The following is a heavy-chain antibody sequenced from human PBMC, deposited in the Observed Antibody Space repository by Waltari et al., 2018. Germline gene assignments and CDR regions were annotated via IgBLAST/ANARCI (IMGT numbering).Heavy chain of an antibody. CDR2: VSYSGTT. CDR1: GVSITSNRHY. V-gene: IGHV4-39*01. J-gene: IGHJ3*01. Sequence: QLQLQESGPRLVRPSETLSLICRVSGVSITSNRHYWAWIRQSPGQGLEWIGTVSYSGTTYISPSLKSRVSVSRDTSKNQVSLILGSVTAADMAVYYCATYNGASVGTAAFDVWGQGTMVTVSS. CDR3: ATYNGASVGTAAFDV. D-gene: IGHD5-12*01.